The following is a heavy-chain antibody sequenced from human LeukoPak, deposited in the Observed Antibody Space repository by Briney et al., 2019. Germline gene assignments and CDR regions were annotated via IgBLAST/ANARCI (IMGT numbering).Heavy chain of an antibody. Sequence: PGGSLRLSCAASRFAFSGYAMNWVRQAPGKGLEWVSSINGGGNTFYADSVKGRFAISRDNAKNSLYLQMNGLRAEDTAVYYCARDPAEADCWGQGTLVTVSS. CDR2: INGGGNT. CDR3: ARDPAEADC. V-gene: IGHV3-21*06. J-gene: IGHJ4*02. CDR1: RFAFSGYA.